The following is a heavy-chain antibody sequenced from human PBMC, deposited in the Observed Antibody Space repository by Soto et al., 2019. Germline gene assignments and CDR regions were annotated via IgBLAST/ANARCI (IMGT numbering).Heavy chain of an antibody. D-gene: IGHD3-22*01. V-gene: IGHV2-26*01. CDR3: ARIRITFYYYDSSGYPIFDY. J-gene: IGHJ4*02. CDR2: IFSNDEK. Sequence: QVTLKESGPVLVKPTETLTLTCTVSGFSLSNARMGVSWIRQPPGKALEWLAHIFSNDEKSYSTSLKSRLTIAKDTSKSQVVLTMTNMDPVDTATYYCARIRITFYYYDSSGYPIFDYWGQGTLVTVSS. CDR1: GFSLSNARMG.